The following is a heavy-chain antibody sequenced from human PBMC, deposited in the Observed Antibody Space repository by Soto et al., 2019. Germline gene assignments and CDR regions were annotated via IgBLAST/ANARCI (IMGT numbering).Heavy chain of an antibody. CDR2: TYYRSKWYN. Sequence: TLSLTCAISGDSVSINSAAWNWIRQSPSRGLEWLGRTYYRSKWYNDYAVSVKSRITINPDTSKNQFSLQLNSVTPEDTAVYYCARQISFYSGYDYYYGMDVWGQGTTVTVSS. J-gene: IGHJ6*02. V-gene: IGHV6-1*01. CDR3: ARQISFYSGYDYYYGMDV. D-gene: IGHD5-12*01. CDR1: GDSVSINSAA.